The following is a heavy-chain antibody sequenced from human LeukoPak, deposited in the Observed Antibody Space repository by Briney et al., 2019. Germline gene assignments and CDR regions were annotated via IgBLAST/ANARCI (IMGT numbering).Heavy chain of an antibody. CDR3: ARLSGSYYYYYGMDV. CDR1: GFTFSSYG. J-gene: IGHJ6*02. D-gene: IGHD1-26*01. Sequence: GGSLRLSCAASGFTFSSYGMHWVRQAPGKGLEWVAVIWYDGSNKYYADSVKSRFTISRDNSKNTLYLQMNSLRAEDTAVYYCARLSGSYYYYYGMDVWGQGTTVTVSS. V-gene: IGHV3-33*01. CDR2: IWYDGSNK.